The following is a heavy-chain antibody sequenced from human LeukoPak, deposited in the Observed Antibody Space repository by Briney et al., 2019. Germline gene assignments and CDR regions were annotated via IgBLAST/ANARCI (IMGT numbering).Heavy chain of an antibody. J-gene: IGHJ4*02. CDR3: ARESDTAMVFDY. CDR1: GFTFSSYN. Sequence: GGSLRLSCAASGFTFSSYNMNWVRQAPGKGLEWVSSISNNINYIYYADSVKGRFTISRDNAESSLYLQMNSLRAEDTAVYYCARESDTAMVFDYWGQGTLVTVSS. CDR2: ISNNINYI. V-gene: IGHV3-21*01. D-gene: IGHD5-18*01.